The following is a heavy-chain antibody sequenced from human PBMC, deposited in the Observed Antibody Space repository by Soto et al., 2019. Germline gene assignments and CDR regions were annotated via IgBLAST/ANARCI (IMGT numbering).Heavy chain of an antibody. J-gene: IGHJ4*02. CDR1: GLTFSSYD. V-gene: IGHV3-13*01. D-gene: IGHD6-13*01. CDR2: IGTAGDT. Sequence: GGSLRLSCAASGLTFSSYDMHWVRQATGKGLEWVSAIGTAGDTYYSGSVKGRFTISRENAKNSLYLQMNSLRAEDTAVYYCARGRWYDYWGQGTLVTVSS. CDR3: ARGRWYDY.